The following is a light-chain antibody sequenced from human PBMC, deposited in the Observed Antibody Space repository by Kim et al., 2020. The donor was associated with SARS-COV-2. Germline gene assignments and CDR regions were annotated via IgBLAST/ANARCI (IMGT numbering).Light chain of an antibody. V-gene: IGKV1-33*01. Sequence: SASLGDRVTITCQASQDISNYLNWYQHKSGRAPKLLIYDASHLETGVPSRFSGSRSGTYFTFTITSLQAEDFATYYCQQYDVLPITFGQGTKLEI. CDR2: DAS. CDR3: QQYDVLPIT. CDR1: QDISNY. J-gene: IGKJ2*01.